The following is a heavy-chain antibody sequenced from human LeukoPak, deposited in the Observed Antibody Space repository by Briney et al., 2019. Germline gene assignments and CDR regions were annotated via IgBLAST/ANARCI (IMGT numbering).Heavy chain of an antibody. J-gene: IGHJ5*02. D-gene: IGHD6-19*01. CDR3: ARPYSGGWYTGNWFDH. Sequence: SETLSLTSAVYGGSFCGYYWSWIRQPPGKGLEWIGEINHSGSTNYNPSLKSRVTISVDTSKNQFSLKLSSVTAADTAVYYCARPYSGGWYTGNWFDHWGQGTLVTVSS. CDR1: GGSFCGYY. CDR2: INHSGST. V-gene: IGHV4-34*01.